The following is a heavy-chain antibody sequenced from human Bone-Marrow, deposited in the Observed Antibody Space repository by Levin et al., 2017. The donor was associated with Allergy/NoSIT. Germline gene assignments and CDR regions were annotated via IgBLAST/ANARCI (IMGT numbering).Heavy chain of an antibody. CDR3: ARDPARGYYDSSGYSGDH. J-gene: IGHJ4*02. D-gene: IGHD3-22*01. Sequence: GESLKISCAASGFTFRHFTMNWVRQAPGKGLEWGSCITSSGDSTYYADSVKGRFTISRDNAKNSLYLQLNRLRDEDTAMYYCARDPARGYYDSSGYSGDHWGQGTLVTVSS. V-gene: IGHV3-48*02. CDR2: ITSSGDST. CDR1: GFTFRHFT.